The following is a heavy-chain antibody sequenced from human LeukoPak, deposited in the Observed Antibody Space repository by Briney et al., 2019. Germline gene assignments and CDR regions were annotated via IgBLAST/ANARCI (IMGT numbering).Heavy chain of an antibody. CDR2: INHSGST. J-gene: IGHJ5*02. CDR3: ARAPGWLQLRWWFDP. Sequence: SETLSLTCAVYGGSFSGYYWSWIRQPPGKGLEWIGEINHSGSTNYNPSLKSRVTISVDTSKNQFSLKQSSVTAADTAVYYCARAPGWLQLRWWFDPWGQGTLVTVSS. V-gene: IGHV4-34*01. CDR1: GGSFSGYY. D-gene: IGHD5-24*01.